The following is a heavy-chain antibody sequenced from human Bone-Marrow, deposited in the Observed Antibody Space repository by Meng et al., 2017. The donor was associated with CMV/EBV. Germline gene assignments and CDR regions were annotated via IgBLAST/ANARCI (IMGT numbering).Heavy chain of an antibody. Sequence: NVDCKASGYTLTSYYIHWVRQAPGQGLEWMGIINPSGGSTSYAQKFQGRVTMTRDTSTSTVYMELSSLRSEDTAVYYCARGGTGVRFLEWVCQDYFDYWGQGTLVTVSS. CDR2: INPSGGST. CDR3: ARGGTGVRFLEWVCQDYFDY. V-gene: IGHV1-46*01. D-gene: IGHD3-3*01. CDR1: GYTLTSYY. J-gene: IGHJ4*02.